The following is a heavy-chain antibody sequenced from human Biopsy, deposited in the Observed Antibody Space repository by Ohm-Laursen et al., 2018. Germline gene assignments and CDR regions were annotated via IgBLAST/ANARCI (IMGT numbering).Heavy chain of an antibody. V-gene: IGHV4-59*02. J-gene: IGHJ4*02. CDR2: IYYSVMT. D-gene: IGHD3-22*01. Sequence: PSETLSLTCTVSGDSVTKYYWSWIRQPPGKGLEWIGHIYYSVMTNYNPSLQSRVSISVDTSRNQVSLTLSSVTAADTAVYFCARGGRYYYDSPDNWGQGTLVTVSS. CDR1: GDSVTKYY. CDR3: ARGGRYYYDSPDN.